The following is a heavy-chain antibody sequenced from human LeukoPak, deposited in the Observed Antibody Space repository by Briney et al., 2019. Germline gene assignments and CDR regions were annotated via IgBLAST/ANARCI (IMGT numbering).Heavy chain of an antibody. V-gene: IGHV1-58*01. D-gene: IGHD3-10*01. Sequence: GASVKVSCKASGFTFTSSAVQWVRQARGQRLEWIGWIVVGSGNTNYAQKFQERVTITRDMSTSTAYMELSSLRSEDTAVYYCAESRSWFGEILGYWFDPWGQGTLVTVSS. CDR1: GFTFTSSA. J-gene: IGHJ5*02. CDR2: IVVGSGNT. CDR3: AESRSWFGEILGYWFDP.